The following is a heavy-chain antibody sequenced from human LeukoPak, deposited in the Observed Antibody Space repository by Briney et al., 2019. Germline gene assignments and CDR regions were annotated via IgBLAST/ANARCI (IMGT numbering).Heavy chain of an antibody. CDR2: ISAYNGNT. Sequence: ASVKVSCKASGYTFTSYGISWVRQAPGQGLEWMGWISAYNGNTNYAQKLQGRVTMTTDTSTSTAYMELRSLRSDDTAVYYCATDYSCSSTSCPIDYWGQGTLVTVSS. V-gene: IGHV1-18*01. J-gene: IGHJ4*02. D-gene: IGHD2-2*01. CDR3: ATDYSCSSTSCPIDY. CDR1: GYTFTSYG.